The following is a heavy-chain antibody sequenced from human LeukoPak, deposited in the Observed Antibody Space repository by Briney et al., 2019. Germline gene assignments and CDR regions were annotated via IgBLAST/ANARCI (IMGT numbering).Heavy chain of an antibody. Sequence: SETLSLTCTAPGGSISSYYWSWIRQPPGKGLEWIGYIYYSGSTNYNPSLKSRVTISVDTSKNQFSLKLSSVTAADTAVYYCARHLNPRYYFDYWGQGTLVTVSS. V-gene: IGHV4-59*08. CDR1: GGSISSYY. CDR2: IYYSGST. D-gene: IGHD1-14*01. J-gene: IGHJ4*02. CDR3: ARHLNPRYYFDY.